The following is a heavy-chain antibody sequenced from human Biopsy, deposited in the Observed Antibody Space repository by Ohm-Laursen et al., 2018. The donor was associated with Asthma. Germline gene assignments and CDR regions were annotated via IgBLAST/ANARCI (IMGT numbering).Heavy chain of an antibody. J-gene: IGHJ4*02. CDR1: GGTFNTYV. Sequence: SVKLSCKFLGGTFNTYVIGWVRHAPRQGLGWIGGIDSVFGTTTYPQKFQDRVTINADDSTSTVYMELSSLRSEDTAVYYCARKAGSCISRTCYSLDFWGQGTLVTVSS. CDR3: ARKAGSCISRTCYSLDF. CDR2: IDSVFGTT. D-gene: IGHD2-2*01. V-gene: IGHV1-69*13.